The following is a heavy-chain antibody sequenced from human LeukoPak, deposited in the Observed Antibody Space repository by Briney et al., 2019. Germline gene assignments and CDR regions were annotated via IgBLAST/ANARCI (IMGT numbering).Heavy chain of an antibody. D-gene: IGHD2-2*01. CDR3: ARGRPARYDY. CDR1: GGSFSGYY. CDR2: INHSGST. J-gene: IGHJ4*02. Sequence: PSETLSLTCAVYGGSFSGYYWSWIRQPPGKGLEWIGEINHSGSTNYNPSLKSRVTTSVDTSKNQSSLKLSSVTAADTAVYYCARGRPARYDYWGQGTLVTVSS. V-gene: IGHV4-34*01.